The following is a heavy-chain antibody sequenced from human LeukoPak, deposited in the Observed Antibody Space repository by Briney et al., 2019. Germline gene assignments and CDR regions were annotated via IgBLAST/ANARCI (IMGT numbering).Heavy chain of an antibody. V-gene: IGHV3-21*04. Sequence: PGGSLRLSCAASGFTFSSYSMNWVRQAPGKGLEWVSSISSSSSYIYYADSVQGRFTISRDNSNNTLYLQMNSLRAEDTAIYYCAKQGNYYGSSGYVDYWGQGALVTVSS. CDR3: AKQGNYYGSSGYVDY. J-gene: IGHJ4*02. CDR1: GFTFSSYS. CDR2: ISSSSSYI. D-gene: IGHD3-22*01.